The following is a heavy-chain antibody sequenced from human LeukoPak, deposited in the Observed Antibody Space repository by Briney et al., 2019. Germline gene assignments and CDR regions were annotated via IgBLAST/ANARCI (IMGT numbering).Heavy chain of an antibody. CDR1: GGSISTNW. D-gene: IGHD3-22*01. J-gene: IGHJ4*02. CDR2: IYHSGST. Sequence: SGTLSLTCAVSGGSISTNWWSWVRQPPGKGLEWIGEIYHSGSTNYNPSLKSRVTISVDKSNNQFSLKLSSVTAADTAVYYCERMVYDTSGYYPSFDYWGQGTLVTVSS. CDR3: ERMVYDTSGYYPSFDY. V-gene: IGHV4-4*02.